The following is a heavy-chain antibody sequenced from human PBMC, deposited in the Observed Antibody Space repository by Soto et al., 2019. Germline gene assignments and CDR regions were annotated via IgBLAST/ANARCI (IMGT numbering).Heavy chain of an antibody. D-gene: IGHD2-2*01. CDR3: AIVVPAAIRGNWFAH. Sequence: XETLSLTCSVSGCSSSSSNWWSWVRQPPGKGLEWIGEIYHSGSTNYNPSLKSRVTISVDKSKNQFSLKLSSVTAADTAVYYCAIVVPAAIRGNWFAHWGQGTLVTVSS. CDR2: IYHSGST. CDR1: GCSSSSSNW. J-gene: IGHJ5*02. V-gene: IGHV4-4*02.